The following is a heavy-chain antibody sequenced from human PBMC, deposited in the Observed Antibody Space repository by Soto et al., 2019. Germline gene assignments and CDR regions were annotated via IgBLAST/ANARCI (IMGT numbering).Heavy chain of an antibody. CDR1: GFTSINYA. J-gene: IGHJ4*02. CDR2: ISGSGGST. D-gene: IGHD2-2*01. V-gene: IGHV3-23*01. CDR3: AKPNLYCSSTSCYDY. Sequence: SGGALRLSCEGTGFTSINYAMSWVRQAPGKGLEWVSVISGSGGSTYYADSVKGRFTISRDNSKNTLYLQMNSLRAEDTAVYYCAKPNLYCSSTSCYDYWGQGTLVTVSS.